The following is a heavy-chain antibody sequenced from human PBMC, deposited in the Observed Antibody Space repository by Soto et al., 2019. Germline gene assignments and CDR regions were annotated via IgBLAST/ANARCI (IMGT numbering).Heavy chain of an antibody. CDR1: GFTFSSYG. D-gene: IGHD6-13*01. Sequence: QVQLVESGGGVVQPGRSLRLSCAASGFTFSSYGMHWVRQAPGKGLEWVAVIWYDGSNKYYADSVKGRFTISRDNSKNTLYLQMNSLRDEDTAVYYCARDLAAARLSYYYYGMDVWRQGTTVNVSS. CDR3: ARDLAAARLSYYYYGMDV. CDR2: IWYDGSNK. V-gene: IGHV3-33*01. J-gene: IGHJ6*02.